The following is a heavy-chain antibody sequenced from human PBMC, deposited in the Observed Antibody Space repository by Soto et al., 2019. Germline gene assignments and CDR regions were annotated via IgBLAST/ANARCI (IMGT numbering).Heavy chain of an antibody. D-gene: IGHD1-1*01. CDR3: ARHSSNEEFDY. CDR1: GYSFSTYW. Sequence: PGESLKISCKVSGYSFSTYWIGWVLQMPGKGLEWMGIIFPGDSDTRYSPSFQGQVTISADKSIRSAYLQWSSLKASDTAMYYCARHSSNEEFDYWGQGTLVTVSS. V-gene: IGHV5-51*01. CDR2: IFPGDSDT. J-gene: IGHJ4*02.